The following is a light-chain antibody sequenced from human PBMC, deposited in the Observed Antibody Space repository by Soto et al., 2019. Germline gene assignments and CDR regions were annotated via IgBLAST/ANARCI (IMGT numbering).Light chain of an antibody. CDR1: SSDVGGYNY. J-gene: IGLJ1*01. V-gene: IGLV2-14*01. CDR2: EVS. CDR3: FSYTSKSTGV. Sequence: QSVLTQPASVSGSPGQSITISCTGTSSDVGGYNYVSWYQQHPGKAPKLIIYEVSNRPSGVSNRFSGSKSGNTASLTISGLGADEEVVYYCFSYTSKSTGVFGTGTKLTVL.